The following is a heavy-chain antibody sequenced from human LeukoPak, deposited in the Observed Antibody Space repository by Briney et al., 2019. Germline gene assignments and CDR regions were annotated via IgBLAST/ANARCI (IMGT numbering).Heavy chain of an antibody. CDR2: IYHSGST. CDR3: ARDGYYDSSGYFYDY. J-gene: IGHJ4*02. Sequence: SQTLSLTCAVSGGSISSGGYSWSWIRQPPGKGLEWIGYIYHSGSTYYNPSLKSRVTISVDRSKNQFSLKLSSVTAADTAVYYCARDGYYDSSGYFYDYWGQGTLVTVSS. D-gene: IGHD3-22*01. CDR1: GGSISSGGYS. V-gene: IGHV4-30-2*01.